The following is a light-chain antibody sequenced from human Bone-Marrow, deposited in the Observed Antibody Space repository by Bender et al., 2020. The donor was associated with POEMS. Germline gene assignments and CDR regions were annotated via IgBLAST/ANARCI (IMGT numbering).Light chain of an antibody. CDR3: QSYDSTSRV. Sequence: NFMLTQPHSVSESPGKTVTISCTRSGGSIATNFVHWYQRRPDSAPILVIYEDDQRPSGVPLRFSGSIDRYSNSATLTISGLKPEDEADYYCQSYDSTSRVFGSGTKLTVL. J-gene: IGLJ3*02. V-gene: IGLV6-57*04. CDR2: EDD. CDR1: GGSIATNF.